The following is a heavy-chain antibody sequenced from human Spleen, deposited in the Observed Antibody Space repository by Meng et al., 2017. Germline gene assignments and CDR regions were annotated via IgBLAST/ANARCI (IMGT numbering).Heavy chain of an antibody. V-gene: IGHV5-51*01. Sequence: GESLKISCEGSGYSFTSYWIGWVRQTPGKGLEWMGTIFPDDSDTRYSPSMQGQATISADKSISTAYLQWYSLKTSDTAMYYCARDEHGSYCSGGTCYHFGFDYWGQGTLVTVSS. J-gene: IGHJ4*02. CDR3: ARDEHGSYCSGGTCYHFGFDY. CDR2: IFPDDSDT. D-gene: IGHD2-15*01. CDR1: GYSFTSYW.